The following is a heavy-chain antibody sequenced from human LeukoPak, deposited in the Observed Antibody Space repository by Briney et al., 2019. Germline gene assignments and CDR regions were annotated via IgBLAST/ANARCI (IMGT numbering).Heavy chain of an antibody. Sequence: SETLSLTCTVSGGSISSYYWSWIRQPPGKGLEWIGYIYYSGSTNYNPSLKSRVTISVDTSKNQFSLKLSSVTAADTAVYYCARHLYSYGLGYYFDYWGQGTLVTVSS. J-gene: IGHJ4*02. CDR3: ARHLYSYGLGYYFDY. CDR1: GGSISSYY. V-gene: IGHV4-59*08. D-gene: IGHD5-18*01. CDR2: IYYSGST.